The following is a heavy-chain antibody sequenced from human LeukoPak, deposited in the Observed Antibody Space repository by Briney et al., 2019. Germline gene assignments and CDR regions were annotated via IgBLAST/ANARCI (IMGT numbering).Heavy chain of an antibody. CDR2: ISDSAGTT. J-gene: IGHJ6*02. CDR3: AKVPYSRRWYYYGMDV. V-gene: IGHV3-23*01. Sequence: PGGSLRLSCAAAGLTFRNYVMSWVRQAPGKGLEWVSAISDSAGTTYYAASVKGRFTISRDNSKNTLYLQMNSLRAEDTAVYYCAKVPYSRRWYYYGMDVWGQGTTVTVSS. D-gene: IGHD6-13*01. CDR1: GLTFRNYV.